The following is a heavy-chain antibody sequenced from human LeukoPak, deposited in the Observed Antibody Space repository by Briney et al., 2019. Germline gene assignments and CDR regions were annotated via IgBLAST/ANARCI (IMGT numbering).Heavy chain of an antibody. CDR1: GGSIGSNY. CDR2: IYYTGAT. Sequence: SETLSLTCTISGGSIGSNYWTWIRQPPGKGLEYIGYIYYTGATNYNPSLKSRVTISVDTSKNQFSLKMTSVTAADTAVYFCAKYGNSGWVIDNWGQGTLVTVSS. V-gene: IGHV4-59*08. CDR3: AKYGNSGWVIDN. D-gene: IGHD6-19*01. J-gene: IGHJ4*02.